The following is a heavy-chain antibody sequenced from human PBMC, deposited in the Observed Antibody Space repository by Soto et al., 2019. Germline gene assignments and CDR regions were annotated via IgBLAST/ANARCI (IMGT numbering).Heavy chain of an antibody. V-gene: IGHV4-34*01. Sequence: SETLSLTCAVYGGSFSAYYWNWIRQPPGKGLEWIGEINHSGSTNYNPSLKIRVTISVDTSKNQFSLKLSSVTAADTAVYYCAGLFCSSTSCYYGYWGQGTLVTVSS. J-gene: IGHJ4*02. CDR3: AGLFCSSTSCYYGY. CDR2: INHSGST. D-gene: IGHD2-2*01. CDR1: GGSFSAYY.